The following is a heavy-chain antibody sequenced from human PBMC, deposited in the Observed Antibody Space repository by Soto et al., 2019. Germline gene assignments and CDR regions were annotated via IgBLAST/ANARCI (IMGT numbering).Heavy chain of an antibody. J-gene: IGHJ4*02. V-gene: IGHV3-15*07. Sequence: EVQLVESGGGLVKPGGSLSLSCPASGFTFSDAWMNWVRQAPGKGLEWVGRIKSKTHGGTIDYAAPVKGRFIISRDDSSRMLYLQMSSLKAEDTAVYYCSTVAGVRFYWGQGTLVTVSS. CDR3: STVAGVRFY. CDR2: IKSKTHGGTI. CDR1: GFTFSDAW. D-gene: IGHD3-10*01.